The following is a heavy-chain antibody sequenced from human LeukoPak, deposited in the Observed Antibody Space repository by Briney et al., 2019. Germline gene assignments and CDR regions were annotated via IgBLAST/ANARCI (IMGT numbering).Heavy chain of an antibody. Sequence: PGGSLRLSCAASGFTFSSYVMHWVRQAPGKGLEWVAIISYDGSNEYYADSVKGRFTISGDNSKNTLYLQMNSLRPEDTALYYCVRDFEWSFDTWDQGTLVTVSS. V-gene: IGHV3-30*04. CDR1: GFTFSSYV. J-gene: IGHJ4*02. CDR3: VRDFEWSFDT. CDR2: ISYDGSNE. D-gene: IGHD3-3*01.